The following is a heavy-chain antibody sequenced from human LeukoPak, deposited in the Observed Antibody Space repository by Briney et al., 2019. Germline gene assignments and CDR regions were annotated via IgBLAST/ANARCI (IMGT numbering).Heavy chain of an antibody. J-gene: IGHJ3*01. Sequence: SETLPLTCSVSDGSINTISDYWGWVRQPPGKGLEWIGSVYYTGSTYYNAPFKSRVTISIDTSKNQFSLSLSAVTAADTAMYYCAREDAASSDDAFDLWGQGTMVTVS. V-gene: IGHV4-39*07. CDR1: DGSINTISDY. CDR3: AREDAASSDDAFDL. D-gene: IGHD6-13*01. CDR2: VYYTGST.